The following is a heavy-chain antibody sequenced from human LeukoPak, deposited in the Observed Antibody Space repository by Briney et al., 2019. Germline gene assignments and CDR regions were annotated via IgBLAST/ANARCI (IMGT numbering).Heavy chain of an antibody. CDR1: GFTVSSNY. D-gene: IGHD2-2*01. J-gene: IGHJ6*02. V-gene: IGHV3-66*01. Sequence: GGSLRLSCAASGFTVSSNYMSWVRQAPGKGLEWVSVIYIGGSTHTADSVRGRFIISRDNSKNTLYLQMNSLRVEDTAVYYCARGYCSSTSYLWGPPGPIDGLDVWGQGTTVTVSS. CDR2: IYIGGST. CDR3: ARGYCSSTSYLWGPPGPIDGLDV.